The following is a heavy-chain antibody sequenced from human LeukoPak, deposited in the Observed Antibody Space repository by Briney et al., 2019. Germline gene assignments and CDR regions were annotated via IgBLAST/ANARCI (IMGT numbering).Heavy chain of an antibody. Sequence: GGSLRLSCAASGFTFSTFGMHWLRQAPGKGLEWVAGIWRDGSRKRYGDSVKGRLTISRDNSNNTLFLQMNSLRAEDTAVYYCAREASGYSRDFWGQGTLVIVSS. CDR3: AREASGYSRDF. D-gene: IGHD3-3*01. CDR1: GFTFSTFG. CDR2: IWRDGSRK. V-gene: IGHV3-33*01. J-gene: IGHJ4*02.